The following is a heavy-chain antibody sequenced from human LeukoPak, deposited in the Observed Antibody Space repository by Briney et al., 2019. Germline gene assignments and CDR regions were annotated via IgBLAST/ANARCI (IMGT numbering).Heavy chain of an antibody. CDR3: ARGTGRTYYFDY. Sequence: SETLSLTCTVSGGSISSYYWSWIRQPPGKGLEWIGEINHSGSTNYNPSLKSRVTISVDTSKNQFSLKLSSVTAADTAVYYCARGTGRTYYFDYWGQGTLVTVSS. CDR1: GGSISSYY. D-gene: IGHD2-15*01. J-gene: IGHJ4*02. CDR2: INHSGST. V-gene: IGHV4-34*01.